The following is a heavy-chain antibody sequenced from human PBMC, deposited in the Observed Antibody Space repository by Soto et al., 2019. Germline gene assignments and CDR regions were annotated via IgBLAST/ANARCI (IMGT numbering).Heavy chain of an antibody. V-gene: IGHV4-31*01. CDR3: ARVCGGDCHYGMDV. J-gene: IGHJ6*02. D-gene: IGHD2-21*02. Sequence: QVQLQESGPGLVKPSQTLSLTCTVSGGSISSGGYYWSWIRQHPGKGLEWIGYIYYSGSTYYNPSIKSPVTISVDTSKNQFSLKLSSVTAAYTAVYYCARVCGGDCHYGMDVWGQGTTVTVSS. CDR1: GGSISSGGYY. CDR2: IYYSGST.